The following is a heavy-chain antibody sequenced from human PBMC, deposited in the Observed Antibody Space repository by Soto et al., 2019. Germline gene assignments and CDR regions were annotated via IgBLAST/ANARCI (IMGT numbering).Heavy chain of an antibody. CDR1: GFNFSNHG. Sequence: GGSLRLSCAASGFNFSNHGMHWVRQRPEEGLVWVSRITSDGKSKAYAESVKGRFAISRDNAKNTLYLQMNGLTAEDTAVYYCARESGDWPLNWFDPWGQGTLVTVSS. D-gene: IGHD2-21*02. CDR2: ITSDGKSK. CDR3: ARESGDWPLNWFDP. V-gene: IGHV3-74*01. J-gene: IGHJ5*02.